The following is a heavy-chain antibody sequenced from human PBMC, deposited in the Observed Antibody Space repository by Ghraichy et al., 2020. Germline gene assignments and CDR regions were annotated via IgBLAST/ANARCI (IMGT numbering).Heavy chain of an antibody. J-gene: IGHJ4*02. V-gene: IGHV4-59*01. CDR3: ARGPRKDSDMITFGGVIVRSYYFDY. Sequence: SETLSLTCTVSGGSISSYYWSWIRQPPGKGLEWIGYIYYSGSTNYNPSLKSRVTISVDTSKNQFSLKLSSVTAADTAVYYCARGPRKDSDMITFGGVIVRSYYFDYWGQGTLVTVSS. D-gene: IGHD3-16*02. CDR1: GGSISSYY. CDR2: IYYSGST.